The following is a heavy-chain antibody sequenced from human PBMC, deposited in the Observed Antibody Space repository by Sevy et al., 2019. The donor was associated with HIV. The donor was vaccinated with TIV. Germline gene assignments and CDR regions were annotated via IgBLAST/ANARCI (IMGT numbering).Heavy chain of an antibody. D-gene: IGHD5-18*01. Sequence: GGSLRLSCAASGFTVNSNYMTWVRQAPGKGLEGVSVTHSDDTTYHADSVKDRFTISRDNFKNTLYLHMSSLRAEDTAVYYCARGKSGYGYALNYCGQGTLVTVSS. CDR3: ARGKSGYGYALNY. V-gene: IGHV3-66*01. CDR1: GFTVNSNY. J-gene: IGHJ4*02. CDR2: THSDDTT.